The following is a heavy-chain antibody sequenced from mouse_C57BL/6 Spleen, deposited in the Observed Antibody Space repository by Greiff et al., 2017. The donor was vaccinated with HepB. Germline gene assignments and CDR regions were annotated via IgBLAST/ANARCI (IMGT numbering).Heavy chain of an antibody. CDR1: GYTFTSYW. Sequence: QVQLKQPGAELVKPGASVKLSCKASGYTFTSYWMHWVKQRPGQGLEWIGMIHPNSGSTNYNEKFKSKATLTVDKSSSTAYMQLSSLTSEDSAVYYCARWLLKAVVGRDYYAMDYWGQGTSVTVSS. D-gene: IGHD2-3*01. CDR2: IHPNSGST. CDR3: ARWLLKAVVGRDYYAMDY. J-gene: IGHJ4*01. V-gene: IGHV1-64*01.